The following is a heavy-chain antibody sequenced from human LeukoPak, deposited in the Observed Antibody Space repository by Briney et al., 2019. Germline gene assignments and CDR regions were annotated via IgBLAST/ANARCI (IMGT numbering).Heavy chain of an antibody. Sequence: ASVKVSFKASGYTFTSYGISWVRQAPGQGLEWMGIINPSGGSTNYAQKFQGRVTMTRDTSTNTVYMELSSLRSEDTAVYYCARGPSITMVRGGQWCYYMDVWGKGTTVTISS. V-gene: IGHV1-46*01. CDR3: ARGPSITMVRGGQWCYYMDV. CDR2: INPSGGST. J-gene: IGHJ6*03. CDR1: GYTFTSYG. D-gene: IGHD3-10*01.